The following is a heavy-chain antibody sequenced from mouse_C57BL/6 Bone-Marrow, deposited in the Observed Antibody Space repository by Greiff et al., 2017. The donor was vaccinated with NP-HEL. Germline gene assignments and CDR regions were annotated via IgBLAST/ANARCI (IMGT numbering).Heavy chain of an antibody. CDR1: GFSFNTYA. D-gene: IGHD2-5*01. CDR2: IRSKSNNYAT. Sequence: EVQRVESGGGLVQPKGSLKLSCAASGFSFNTYAMNWVRQAPGKGLEWVARIRSKSNNYATYYADSVKDRFTISRDDSESMLYLQMNNLKTEDTAMYYSVSPYYSNLAWFAYWGQETLVTVSA. V-gene: IGHV10-1*01. J-gene: IGHJ3*01. CDR3: VSPYYSNLAWFAY.